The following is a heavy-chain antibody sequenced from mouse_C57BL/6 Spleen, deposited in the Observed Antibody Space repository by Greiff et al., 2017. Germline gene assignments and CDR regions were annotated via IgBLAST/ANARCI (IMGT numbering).Heavy chain of an antibody. J-gene: IGHJ4*01. CDR1: GYTFTSYW. CDR2: IDPSDSET. Sequence: VQLQQPGAELVRPGSSVKLSCKASGYTFTSYWMHWVKQRPIQGLEWIGNIDPSDSETHYNQKFKDKATLTVDKSSSTAYMQLSSLTSEDSAVYYCARGGPDYAMDYWGQGTSVTGSS. CDR3: ARGGPDYAMDY. V-gene: IGHV1-52*01.